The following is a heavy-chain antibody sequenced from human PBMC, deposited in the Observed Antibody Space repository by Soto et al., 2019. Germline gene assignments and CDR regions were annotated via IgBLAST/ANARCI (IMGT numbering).Heavy chain of an antibody. Sequence: PGGSLRLSCAASGFTLSSYEMDWVRQAPGKGLEWVAYIRSDGYTMYGDSVKGRFTISGDNADNSLYLQMNSLRGEDTALYYCARGTAEYDSSGYPLSAWGRGTLVTVSS. CDR2: IRSDGYT. D-gene: IGHD3-22*01. CDR1: GFTLSSYE. J-gene: IGHJ1*01. CDR3: ARGTAEYDSSGYPLSA. V-gene: IGHV3-48*03.